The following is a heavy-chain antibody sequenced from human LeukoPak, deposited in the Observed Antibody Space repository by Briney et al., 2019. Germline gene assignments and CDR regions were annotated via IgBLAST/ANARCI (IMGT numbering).Heavy chain of an antibody. CDR3: ARAYYYDSSGYYGMDY. CDR1: GSSISSHY. V-gene: IGHV4-59*11. CDR2: IYYSGST. D-gene: IGHD3-22*01. J-gene: IGHJ4*02. Sequence: SETLSLTCTVSGSSISSHYWSWIRQPPGKGLEWIGYIYYSGSTNYNSSLKSRVTISVDTSKNQFSLKLSSVTAADTAVYYCARAYYYDSSGYYGMDYWGQGTLVTVSS.